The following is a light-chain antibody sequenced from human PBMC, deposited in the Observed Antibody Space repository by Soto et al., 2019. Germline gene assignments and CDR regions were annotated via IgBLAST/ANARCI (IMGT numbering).Light chain of an antibody. Sequence: QAVLTQPASVSGSPGQSITISCTGTSGDIGSYNRVSWYQQHPGKAPKLIIYEVTDRPSGVSDRFSGSKSGNTASLTISGLQAEDEAEYYCSSYTNINTRACVFGTVTTLTVL. CDR2: EVT. J-gene: IGLJ1*01. CDR3: SSYTNINTRACV. CDR1: SGDIGSYNR. V-gene: IGLV2-14*01.